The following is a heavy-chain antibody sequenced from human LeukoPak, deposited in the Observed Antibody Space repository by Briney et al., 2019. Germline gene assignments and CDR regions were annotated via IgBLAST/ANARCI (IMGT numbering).Heavy chain of an antibody. CDR2: IYYSGST. Sequence: SETLSLTCTVSGGSISSYYWSWIRQPPGKGLEWIGYIYYSGSTNYNPSLKSRVTISVDTSKNQFSLKLSSVTAADTAVYYCARAPPSYSGLPYGMDVWGQGTTVTVSS. CDR1: GGSISSYY. J-gene: IGHJ6*02. D-gene: IGHD5-12*01. V-gene: IGHV4-59*01. CDR3: ARAPPSYSGLPYGMDV.